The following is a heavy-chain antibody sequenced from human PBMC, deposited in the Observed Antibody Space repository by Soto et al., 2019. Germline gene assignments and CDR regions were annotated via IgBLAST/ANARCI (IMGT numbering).Heavy chain of an antibody. CDR3: ARVGIAVAGGSFDI. J-gene: IGHJ3*02. Sequence: EASVKVSCKASGYTFTRYGISWVRQAPGQGLEWMGWISAYNGNTNYAQKLKGRVTMTTDTSTSTAYMELRSLRSDDTAVYYCARVGIAVAGGSFDIWGQGTMFTVSS. CDR2: ISAYNGNT. CDR1: GYTFTRYG. V-gene: IGHV1-18*01. D-gene: IGHD6-19*01.